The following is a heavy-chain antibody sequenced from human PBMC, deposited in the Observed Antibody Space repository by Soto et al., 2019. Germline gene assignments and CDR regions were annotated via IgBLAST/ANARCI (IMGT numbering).Heavy chain of an antibody. V-gene: IGHV3-33*01. CDR2: IWYDGSNK. D-gene: IGHD1-26*01. J-gene: IGHJ6*02. CDR3: ARDGIGGMDV. Sequence: QVQLVESGGGVVQPGRSLRLSCAASGFTFSSYGMHWVRQAPGKGLEWVAVIWYDGSNKYYADSVKGRFTIARDNSKNRLYLKMNSLRAEDTAVYYCARDGIGGMDVWGQGTTVTVSS. CDR1: GFTFSSYG.